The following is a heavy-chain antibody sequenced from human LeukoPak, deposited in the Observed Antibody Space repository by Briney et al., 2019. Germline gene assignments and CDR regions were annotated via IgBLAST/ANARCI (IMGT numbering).Heavy chain of an antibody. Sequence: GGSLRLSCAASGFTFSSYSMTWVRQAPGKGLEWVSFISGSSTYINFADAVKGRFTISRDNAKNSLYLQMNSLRAEDTAVYYCARDRPYDYWGQGTLVTVSS. CDR1: GFTFSSYS. CDR3: ARDRPYDY. V-gene: IGHV3-21*01. CDR2: ISGSSTYI. J-gene: IGHJ4*02.